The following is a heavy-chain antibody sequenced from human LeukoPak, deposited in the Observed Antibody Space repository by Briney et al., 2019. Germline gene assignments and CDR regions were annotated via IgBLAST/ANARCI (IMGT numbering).Heavy chain of an antibody. CDR3: AKSPGGAMAYYFDY. V-gene: IGHV3-23*01. J-gene: IGHJ4*02. CDR2: ISGSGGST. D-gene: IGHD5-18*01. Sequence: GGSLRLSCAASGFTFSGYAMSWVRQAPGKGLEWVSAISGSGGSTYYADSVKGRFTISRDNSKNTLYLQMNSLRAEDTAVYYCAKSPGGAMAYYFDYWGQGTLVTVSS. CDR1: GFTFSGYA.